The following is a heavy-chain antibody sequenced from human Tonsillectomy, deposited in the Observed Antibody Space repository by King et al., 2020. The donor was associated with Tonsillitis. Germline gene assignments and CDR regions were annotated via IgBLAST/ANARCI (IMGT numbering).Heavy chain of an antibody. D-gene: IGHD1-1*01. CDR3: ARSPALEGGWFDP. Sequence: VPLQESGPGMVKPSQTLSLTCTVSGGSISSGGYYWSWIRQHPGKGLEWIGYIYYSGSTYYNPSLKSRVTISVDTSKNQFSLKLSSVTAADTAVYYCARSPALEGGWFDPWGQGTLVTVSS. J-gene: IGHJ5*02. V-gene: IGHV4-31*03. CDR1: GGSISSGGYY. CDR2: IYYSGST.